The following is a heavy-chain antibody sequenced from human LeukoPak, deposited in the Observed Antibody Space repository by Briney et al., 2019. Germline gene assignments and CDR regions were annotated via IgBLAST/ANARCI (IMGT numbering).Heavy chain of an antibody. J-gene: IGHJ5*02. CDR1: GFTFSSYA. Sequence: GGSLRLSCAASGFTFSSYAMSWVRQAPGKGLEWVSAISGSGGSTYYADSVKGRITISRDNSKNTLYLQMNSLRAEDTAVYYCAKDVRNYYDSSGSWGQGTLVTVSS. D-gene: IGHD3-22*01. CDR2: ISGSGGST. V-gene: IGHV3-23*01. CDR3: AKDVRNYYDSSGS.